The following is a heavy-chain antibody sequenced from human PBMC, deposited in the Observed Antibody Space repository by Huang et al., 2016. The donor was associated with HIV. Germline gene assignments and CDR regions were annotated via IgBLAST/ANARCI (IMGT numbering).Heavy chain of an antibody. CDR1: GFSLSTSGVG. V-gene: IGHV2-5*02. D-gene: IGHD3-16*01. CDR2: IYWDDDK. Sequence: QITLKESGPTLVKPTQTLTLTCTFSGFSLSTSGVGVGWIRQPPGKALEWRALIYWDDDKRYSPALKSRLTITKDNAKNQVVLTMTNMDPVDTATYYCSHRGTYGSNTYFDYWGQGTLVPVSS. CDR3: SHRGTYGSNTYFDY. J-gene: IGHJ4*02.